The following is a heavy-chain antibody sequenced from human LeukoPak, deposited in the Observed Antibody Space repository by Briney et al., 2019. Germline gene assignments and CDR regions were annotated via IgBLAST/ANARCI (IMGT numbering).Heavy chain of an antibody. J-gene: IGHJ5*02. CDR2: ISGSGGST. D-gene: IGHD6-19*01. Sequence: PAGGSLRLSCAASGFTFRNYAMSWVRQAPGKGLEWVSAISGSGGSTYYADSVKGRFTISRDNSKNTLYLQMNSLRAEDTAVYWCARGSVAGHKWFDPWGQGTLVIVSS. CDR3: ARGSVAGHKWFDP. V-gene: IGHV3-23*01. CDR1: GFTFRNYA.